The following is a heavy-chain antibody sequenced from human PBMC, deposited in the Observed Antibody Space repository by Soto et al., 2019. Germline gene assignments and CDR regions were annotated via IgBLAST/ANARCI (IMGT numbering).Heavy chain of an antibody. CDR3: ARDSTPFYYDSSGSLSGIEYFDY. D-gene: IGHD3-22*01. CDR2: ISAYNGNT. Sequence: GASVKVSCKASGYTFTSYYMHWVRQAPGQGLEWMGWISAYNGNTNYAQKLQGRVTMTTDTSTSTAYMELMSLRSDDTAVYYCARDSTPFYYDSSGSLSGIEYFDYWGQGTLVTVSS. V-gene: IGHV1-18*04. J-gene: IGHJ4*02. CDR1: GYTFTSYY.